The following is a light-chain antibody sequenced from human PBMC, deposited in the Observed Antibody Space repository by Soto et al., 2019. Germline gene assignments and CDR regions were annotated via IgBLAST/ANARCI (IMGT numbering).Light chain of an antibody. CDR3: QQRSDWPYSLT. CDR2: ATS. CDR1: QSVSSS. Sequence: EIVLTQSPATLSLSPGERATLSCRASQSVSSSLAWYQHKPGQAPRLLIYATSHRASDIPTRFSGSGSETDFPLIISSGEAEDFAVYYCQQRSDWPYSLTFGGGTMVEIK. J-gene: IGKJ4*01. V-gene: IGKV3-11*01.